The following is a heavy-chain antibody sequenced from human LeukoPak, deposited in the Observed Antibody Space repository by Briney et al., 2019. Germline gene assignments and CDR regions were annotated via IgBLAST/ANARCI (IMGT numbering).Heavy chain of an antibody. CDR3: ARARRILRNGFDY. CDR1: GGSFSGYY. D-gene: IGHD5/OR15-5a*01. CDR2: INHSGST. Sequence: ASETLSLTCAVYGGSFSGYYWSWIRQPPGKGLEWIGEINHSGSTNYNPSLKSRVTISVDTSKNQFSLKLSSVTAADMAVYYCARARRILRNGFDYWGQGTLVTVSS. V-gene: IGHV4-34*01. J-gene: IGHJ4*02.